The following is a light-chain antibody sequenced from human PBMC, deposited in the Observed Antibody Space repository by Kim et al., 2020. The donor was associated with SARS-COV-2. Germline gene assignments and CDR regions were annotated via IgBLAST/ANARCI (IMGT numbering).Light chain of an antibody. CDR3: LQDYNYPLT. CDR2: AAS. J-gene: IGKJ1*01. V-gene: IGKV1-6*01. CDR1: QGIRNE. Sequence: AIQMTQSPSSLSASIGDRVIITCRASQGIRNELGWYQQKPGKAPQLLIYAASSVQSGVPSRFSGSGSGTDFTLTISRLQPEDFATYYCLQDYNYPLTFGQGTKVEIK.